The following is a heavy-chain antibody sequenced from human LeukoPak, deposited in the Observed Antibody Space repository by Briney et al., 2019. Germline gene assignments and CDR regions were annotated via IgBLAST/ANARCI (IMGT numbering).Heavy chain of an antibody. CDR1: GGTFSSYA. CDR3: QKTAYEILTGYPNWFDP. J-gene: IGHJ5*02. D-gene: IGHD3-9*01. V-gene: IGHV1-69*13. CDR2: IIPIFGTA. Sequence: SLKFSCKASGGTFSSYAISWVRQAPGEDLEWVRGIIPIFGTANYAQKFQGRVTITADESTSTAYMELSSLRSEDTVFFFKQKTAYEILTGYPNWFDPWGQGTLVTVSS.